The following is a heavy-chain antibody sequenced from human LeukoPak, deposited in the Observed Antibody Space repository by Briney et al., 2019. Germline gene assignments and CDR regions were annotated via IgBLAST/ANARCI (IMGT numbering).Heavy chain of an antibody. Sequence: PGGSLRLSCAASGFTFKNYGMHWVRQAPGKGLEWVAVVWYDGTYEYYEDSVKGRFTISRDNSKKMLFLQMNSLRADDTALYYCARDRRDLESRGYEDGGMDVWGQGTTVIVSS. CDR1: GFTFKNYG. CDR2: VWYDGTYE. V-gene: IGHV3-33*01. D-gene: IGHD3-22*01. J-gene: IGHJ6*02. CDR3: ARDRRDLESRGYEDGGMDV.